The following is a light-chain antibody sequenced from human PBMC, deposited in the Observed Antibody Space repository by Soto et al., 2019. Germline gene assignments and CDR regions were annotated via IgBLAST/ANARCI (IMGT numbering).Light chain of an antibody. CDR1: QSVDSSY. CDR3: QQLGSSPHFT. CDR2: GAS. V-gene: IGKV3-20*01. Sequence: EIVLTQSPGTLSLSPGERATLSCRASQSVDSSYLAWYQQRPGQAPRLLIYGASSRATGIPYRFSGSGYGTDFALSISRLDAEDFAVYYYQQLGSSPHFTFGPGTKVDIK. J-gene: IGKJ3*01.